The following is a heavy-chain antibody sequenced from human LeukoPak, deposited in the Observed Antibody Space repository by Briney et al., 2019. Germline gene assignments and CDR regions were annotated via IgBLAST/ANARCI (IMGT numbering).Heavy chain of an antibody. CDR1: GGSISSYY. CDR2: IYYSGST. CDR3: ARERNWFDP. V-gene: IGHV4-59*01. Sequence: NASETLSLTCTVSGGSISSYYWSWIRQPPGKGLEWIGYIYYSGSTNYNPSLKSRVTISVDTSKNQFSLKLSSVTAADTAVYCCARERNWFDPWGQGTLVTVSS. J-gene: IGHJ5*02.